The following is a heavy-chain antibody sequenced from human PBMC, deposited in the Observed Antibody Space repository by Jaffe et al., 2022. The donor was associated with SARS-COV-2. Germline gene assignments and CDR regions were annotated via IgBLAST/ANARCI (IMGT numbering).Heavy chain of an antibody. J-gene: IGHJ4*02. V-gene: IGHV3-7*01. Sequence: EVQLVESGGGLVQPGGSLRLSCAASRFTFSSYWMSWVRQAPGKGLEWVANIKQDGSEISYVDSVKGRFTISRDNAKNSLYLQMISLRAEDTAVYYCARGRLQFDYWGQGTLVTVSS. D-gene: IGHD2-21*02. CDR1: RFTFSSYW. CDR2: IKQDGSEI. CDR3: ARGRLQFDY.